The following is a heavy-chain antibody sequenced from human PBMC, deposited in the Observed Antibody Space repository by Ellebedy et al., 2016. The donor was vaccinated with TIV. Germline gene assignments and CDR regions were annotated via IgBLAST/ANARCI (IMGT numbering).Heavy chain of an antibody. J-gene: IGHJ4*02. CDR2: INPSGGST. D-gene: IGHD3-16*01. CDR1: GYTFTSYG. CDR3: ARAKGEGIDY. Sequence: AASVKVSCKASGYTFTSYGISWVRQAPGQGLEWMGIINPSGGSTSYAQKFQGRVTMTRDTSTSTVYMELSSLRSEDTAVYYCARAKGEGIDYWGQGTLVTVSS. V-gene: IGHV1-46*01.